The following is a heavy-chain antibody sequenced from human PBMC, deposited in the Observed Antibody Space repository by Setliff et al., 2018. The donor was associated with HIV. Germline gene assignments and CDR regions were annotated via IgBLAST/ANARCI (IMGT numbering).Heavy chain of an antibody. J-gene: IGHJ5*02. Sequence: ASVKVSCKTSGYTFTRYYIHWMRQAPGQGLEWMGVIKPSGDTTSYAQRFQGRLTMTADTSTGTFYIELGSLRSEDTAVYYCATDLPGPAISSGWMKKSSDPWGEGTLVTVS. D-gene: IGHD6-19*01. CDR1: GYTFTRYY. V-gene: IGHV1-46*01. CDR2: IKPSGDTT. CDR3: ATDLPGPAISSGWMKKSSDP.